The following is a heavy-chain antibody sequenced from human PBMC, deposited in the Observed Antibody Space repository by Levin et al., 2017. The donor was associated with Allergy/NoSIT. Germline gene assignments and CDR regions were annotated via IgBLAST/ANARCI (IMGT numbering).Heavy chain of an antibody. V-gene: IGHV1-46*01. CDR3: ARDGYDSSGYYTGCLGY. D-gene: IGHD3-22*01. CDR2: INPSGGST. CDR1: GYTFTSYY. J-gene: IGHJ4*02. Sequence: ASVKVSCKASGYTFTSYYMHWVRQAPGQGLEWMGIINPSGGSTSYAQKFQGRVTMTRDTSTSTVYMELSSLRSEDTAVYYCARDGYDSSGYYTGCLGYWGQGTLVTVSS.